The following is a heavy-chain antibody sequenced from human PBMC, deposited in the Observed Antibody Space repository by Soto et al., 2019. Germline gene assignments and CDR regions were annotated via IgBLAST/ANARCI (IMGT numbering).Heavy chain of an antibody. CDR3: AREVAADGTFREDVFDI. Sequence: QVHLVQSGAEVKKPGSSVKVSCKASGGTFSNHDINWVRQAPGQGLEWMGRIIPIFSTTNYAQKFQGRVTFTADESTITAYMEVSSLKHDDTAVYYCAREVAADGTFREDVFDIWGQGTLVTDSS. D-gene: IGHD6-13*01. CDR2: IIPIFSTT. J-gene: IGHJ3*02. V-gene: IGHV1-69*12. CDR1: GGTFSNHD.